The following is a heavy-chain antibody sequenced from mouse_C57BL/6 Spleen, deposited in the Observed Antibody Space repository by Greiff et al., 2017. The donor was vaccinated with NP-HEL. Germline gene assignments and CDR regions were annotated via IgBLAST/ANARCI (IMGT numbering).Heavy chain of an antibody. Sequence: VQLQQSGAELVRPGTSVKVSCKASGYAFTNYLIEWVKQRPGQGLEWIGVINPGSGGTNYNEKFKGKATLTADKSSSTAYMQLSSLTSEDSAVYFCARLELIPTGVDYWGQGTTLTVSS. CDR2: INPGSGGT. CDR1: GYAFTNYL. V-gene: IGHV1-54*01. CDR3: ARLELIPTGVDY. D-gene: IGHD1-1*01. J-gene: IGHJ2*01.